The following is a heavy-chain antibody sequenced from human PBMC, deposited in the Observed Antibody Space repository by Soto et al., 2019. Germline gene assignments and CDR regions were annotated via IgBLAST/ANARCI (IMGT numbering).Heavy chain of an antibody. J-gene: IGHJ6*03. CDR3: ATVGTTSQFNYYYMDV. Sequence: ASVKVSCKVSGYTLTELSMHWVRQAPGKGLEWMGGFDPEDGETIYAQKFQGRVTMTEDTSTDTAYMELSSLRSEDTAVYYCATVGTTSQFNYYYMDVWGKGTTVTV. CDR2: FDPEDGET. D-gene: IGHD1-7*01. V-gene: IGHV1-24*01. CDR1: GYTLTELS.